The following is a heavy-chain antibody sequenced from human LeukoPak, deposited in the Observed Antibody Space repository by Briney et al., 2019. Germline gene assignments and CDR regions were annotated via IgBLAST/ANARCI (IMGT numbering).Heavy chain of an antibody. D-gene: IGHD3-9*01. V-gene: IGHV3-9*01. CDR2: ISWNSGSI. Sequence: QPGRSLRLSCAASGFTFDDYAMHWVRQAPGKGLGWVSGISWNSGSIGYADSVKGRFTISRDNAKNSLYLQMNSLRAEDTALYYCAKAQRYDILTVYFDYWGQGTLVTVSS. J-gene: IGHJ4*02. CDR1: GFTFDDYA. CDR3: AKAQRYDILTVYFDY.